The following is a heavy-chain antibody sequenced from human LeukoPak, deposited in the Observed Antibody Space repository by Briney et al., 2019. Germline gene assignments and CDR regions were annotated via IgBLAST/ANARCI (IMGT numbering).Heavy chain of an antibody. Sequence: PGGSLRLSCGASGFTFDDNAMSWVRQRPGKGLGWVSAISGSGGSTSYADSVKGRFTISRDNSKNTLYLQMNSLRADDTAVYYCAKETASGYGAFDVWGQGTMVTVSS. J-gene: IGHJ3*01. CDR3: AKETASGYGAFDV. CDR2: ISGSGGST. V-gene: IGHV3-23*01. D-gene: IGHD3-22*01. CDR1: GFTFDDNA.